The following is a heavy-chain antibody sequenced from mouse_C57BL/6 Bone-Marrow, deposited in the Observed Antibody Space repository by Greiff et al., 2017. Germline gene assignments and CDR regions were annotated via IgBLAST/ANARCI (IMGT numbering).Heavy chain of an antibody. CDR3: SRFDSSRYYFGF. D-gene: IGHD1-1*01. CDR2: IYPGDGDT. Sequence: QVQLQQSGPELVKPGASVKISCKASGYAFSSSWMNWVKQRPGKGLEWIGRIYPGDGDTNYNGKFKGKATLTADKSSSTAYMQLSSLTSEDSAVYFCSRFDSSRYYFGFWGQGTTLTVSS. CDR1: GYAFSSSW. J-gene: IGHJ2*01. V-gene: IGHV1-82*01.